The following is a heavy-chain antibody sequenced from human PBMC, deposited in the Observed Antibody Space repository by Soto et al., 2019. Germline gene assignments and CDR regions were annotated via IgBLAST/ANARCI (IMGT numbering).Heavy chain of an antibody. CDR1: GGSFSGRNW. CDR2: IFPTGTT. CDR3: AAQTISYSWDV. V-gene: IGHV4-4*02. Sequence: QVQLQESGPGLVTPSGTLSLTCAVSGGSFSGRNWWSWVRQPPGKGLEWIGEIFPTGTTYYNPSLKXRXTXSXXPSKNQLSLKLNSVTAADTAVYYCAAQTISYSWDVWGQGTTVTVSS. D-gene: IGHD4-4*01. J-gene: IGHJ6*02.